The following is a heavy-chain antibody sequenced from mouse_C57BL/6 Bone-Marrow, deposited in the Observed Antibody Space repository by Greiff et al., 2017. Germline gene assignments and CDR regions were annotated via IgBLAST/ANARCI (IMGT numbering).Heavy chain of an antibody. CDR1: GYTFTSYG. CDR2: IYPGSGST. Sequence: QVQLQQPGAELVKPGASVKMSCKASGYTFTSYGITWVKQRPGQGLEWIGDIYPGSGSTNYNEKFKSKATLTADKSSSTAYMELRSLTSEDSAFYFCARSLLLFAYWGQGTLVTVSA. J-gene: IGHJ3*01. D-gene: IGHD1-1*01. V-gene: IGHV1-55*01. CDR3: ARSLLLFAY.